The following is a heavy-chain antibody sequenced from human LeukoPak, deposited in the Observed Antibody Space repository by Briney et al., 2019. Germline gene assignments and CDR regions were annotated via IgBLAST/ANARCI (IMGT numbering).Heavy chain of an antibody. CDR2: IYYSGST. J-gene: IGHJ5*02. CDR1: GGSISSYY. V-gene: IGHV4-59*08. D-gene: IGHD3-3*02. Sequence: SETLSLTCTVSGGSISSYYWSWIRQPPGKGLEWIGYIYYSGSTNYNPSLKSRVTISVDTSKNQFSLKLSSVTAADTAVYYCARRELGNWFDPWGQGTLVTVSS. CDR3: ARRELGNWFDP.